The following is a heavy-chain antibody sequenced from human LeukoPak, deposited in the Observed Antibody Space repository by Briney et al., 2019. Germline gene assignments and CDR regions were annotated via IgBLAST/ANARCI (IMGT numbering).Heavy chain of an antibody. V-gene: IGHV3-23*01. CDR3: AKGDSLEWLLYLLFDC. CDR2: IRGSGGST. CDR1: GFTFSSYA. Sequence: GRSLRLSCAASGFTFSSYAMSWVRQAPGKGLELVSAIRGSGGSTYYADSVKGRFTISRDNSKNKLYLQMNSLRAEDTCVYCCAKGDSLEWLLYLLFDCGGQGTLVTVYS. J-gene: IGHJ4*02. D-gene: IGHD3-3*01.